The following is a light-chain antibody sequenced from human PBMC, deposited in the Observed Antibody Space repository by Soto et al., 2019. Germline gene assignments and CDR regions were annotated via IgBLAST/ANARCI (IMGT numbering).Light chain of an antibody. CDR2: DAS. CDR3: SSYTSSSTPS. J-gene: IGLJ3*02. Sequence: QSVLTQPASVSGSPGQSITISCTGTSSDVGGYNYVSWYQQHPGKAPKLMIYDASNRPSGVSNRFSGSKSGNTASLTISGLQAEDEADYYCSSYTSSSTPSFGGGTKVTVL. V-gene: IGLV2-14*01. CDR1: SSDVGGYNY.